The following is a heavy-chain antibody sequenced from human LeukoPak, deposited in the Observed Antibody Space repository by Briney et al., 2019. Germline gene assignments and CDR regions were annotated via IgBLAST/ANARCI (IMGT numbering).Heavy chain of an antibody. CDR1: GYTFTGYY. CDR3: ARRKAPIAVAGTGRAFDI. D-gene: IGHD6-19*01. CDR2: INPNSGGT. J-gene: IGHJ3*02. Sequence: ASVKVSCKASGYTFTGYYMHWVRQAPGQGLEWMGWINPNSGGTNYAQRFQGRVTMTRDTSISTAYMELSRLRSDDTAVYYCARRKAPIAVAGTGRAFDIWGQGTMVTVSS. V-gene: IGHV1-2*02.